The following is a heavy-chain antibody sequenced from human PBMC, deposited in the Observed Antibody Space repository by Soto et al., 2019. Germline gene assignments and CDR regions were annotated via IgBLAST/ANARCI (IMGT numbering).Heavy chain of an antibody. Sequence: GGSLRLSCAASGFTFSSYGMHWVRQAPGKGLEWVAVIWYDGSNKYYADSVKGRFTFSRDNSKNTLYLQMNSLRAEDTAVYYCARGRGTSWYFDYWGQGTLVTVSS. CDR3: ARGRGTSWYFDY. CDR2: IWYDGSNK. V-gene: IGHV3-33*01. J-gene: IGHJ4*02. CDR1: GFTFSSYG. D-gene: IGHD6-13*01.